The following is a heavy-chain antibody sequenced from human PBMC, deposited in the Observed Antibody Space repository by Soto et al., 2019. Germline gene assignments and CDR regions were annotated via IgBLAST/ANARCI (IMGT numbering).Heavy chain of an antibody. CDR2: INAGNGNT. CDR1: GYTFTSYA. D-gene: IGHD6-19*01. J-gene: IGHJ6*02. V-gene: IGHV1-3*01. Sequence: ASVKVSCKASGYTFTSYAMHWVRQAPGRRLEWMGWINAGNGNTKYSQKFQGRVTITRDTSASTAYMELSSLRSEDTAVYYCARVGAVAGNLGYYYYYGMDVWGQGTTVTVSS. CDR3: ARVGAVAGNLGYYYYYGMDV.